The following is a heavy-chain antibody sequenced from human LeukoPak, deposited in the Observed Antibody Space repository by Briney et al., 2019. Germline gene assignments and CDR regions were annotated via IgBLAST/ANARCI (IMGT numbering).Heavy chain of an antibody. CDR1: GYTFTSYG. CDR2: ISAYNGNT. D-gene: IGHD3-3*01. CDR3: ARGGITGFWSGRFDY. Sequence: ASVKVSCKASGYTFTSYGISWVRQAPGQGLEWMGWISAYNGNTNYAQKLQGRVTMTTDTSTSTAYMELRSLRSDDTAVYYCARGGITGFWSGRFDYWGQGTLVTVSS. J-gene: IGHJ4*02. V-gene: IGHV1-18*01.